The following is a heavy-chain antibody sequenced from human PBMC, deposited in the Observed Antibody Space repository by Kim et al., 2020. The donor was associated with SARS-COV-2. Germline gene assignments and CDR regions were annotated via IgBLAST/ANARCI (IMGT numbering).Heavy chain of an antibody. CDR1: GYIFSTYG. J-gene: IGHJ4*02. D-gene: IGHD4-17*01. CDR3: ARGAYGDVSFDY. V-gene: IGHV1-18*04. CDR2: ISSRDCYA. Sequence: ASVKVSCKASGYIFSTYGFSWVRQAPGQGLEFLVWISSRDCYAHYAQKVQGRVTMTTDTSTNTAYMELWSLRSDDTAMYYCARGAYGDVSFDYWGQGTLVTVSS.